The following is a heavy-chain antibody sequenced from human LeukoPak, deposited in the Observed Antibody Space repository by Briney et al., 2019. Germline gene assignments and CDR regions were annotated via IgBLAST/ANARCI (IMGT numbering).Heavy chain of an antibody. D-gene: IGHD4-17*01. CDR1: GGSMSPYH. V-gene: IGHV4-59*08. J-gene: IGHJ4*02. Sequence: SETLSLTCTVSGGSMSPYHWGWIRQPPGKGLEWTGYIYYSGSTNHNPSLKSRVTISVDTSKNQFSLKLSSVTAADTAVYYCARQDYGDYWFDYWGQGTLVTVSS. CDR2: IYYSGST. CDR3: ARQDYGDYWFDY.